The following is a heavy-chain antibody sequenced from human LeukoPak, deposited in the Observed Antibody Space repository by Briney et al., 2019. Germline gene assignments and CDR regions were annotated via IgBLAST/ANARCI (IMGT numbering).Heavy chain of an antibody. D-gene: IGHD3-9*01. Sequence: PSETLSLTCAVYGGSFSGYYWSWIRQPPGKGLEWIGEINHSGSTNYNPSLKSRVTISVDTSKNQFSLKLSSVTAADTAVHYCARGGLRYFDWLLPLFDYWGQGTLVTVSS. V-gene: IGHV4-34*01. J-gene: IGHJ4*02. CDR3: ARGGLRYFDWLLPLFDY. CDR2: INHSGST. CDR1: GGSFSGYY.